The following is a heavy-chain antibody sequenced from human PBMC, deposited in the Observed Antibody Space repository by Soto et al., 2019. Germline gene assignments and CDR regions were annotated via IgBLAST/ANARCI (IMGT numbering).Heavy chain of an antibody. CDR2: INHSGST. V-gene: IGHV4-34*01. CDR1: GGSFSGYY. Sequence: SETLSLTCAVYGGSFSGYYWSWIRQPPGKGLEWIGEINHSGSTNYNPSLKSRVTISVDTSKNQFSLKLSSVTAADTAVYYCARGSGGSGGHHVWGQGTTVTVSS. J-gene: IGHJ6*02. CDR3: ARGSGGSGGHHV. D-gene: IGHD3-10*01.